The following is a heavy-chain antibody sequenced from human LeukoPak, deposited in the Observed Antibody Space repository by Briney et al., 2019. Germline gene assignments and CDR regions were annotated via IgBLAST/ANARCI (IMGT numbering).Heavy chain of an antibody. CDR2: ISSSSSYI. V-gene: IGHV3-21*01. CDR1: GFTFSSYS. CDR3: ARDRSSSSLPSPFDY. J-gene: IGHJ4*02. Sequence: GGSLRLSCAASGFTFSSYSMNWVRQAPGKGLEWVSSISSSSSYIYYADSVKGRFTISRDNAKNSLYLQMNSLRAEDTAVYYCARDRSSSSLPSPFDYWGQGTLVTVSS. D-gene: IGHD6-13*01.